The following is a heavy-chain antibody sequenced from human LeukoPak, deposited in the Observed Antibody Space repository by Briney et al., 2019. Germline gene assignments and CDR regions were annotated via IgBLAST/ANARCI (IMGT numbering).Heavy chain of an antibody. CDR3: AKVRQAGTGDAFDI. CDR2: ISDTSTNT. Sequence: GGSLRLSCAASGFTFSNYALSWVRQAPGKGLEWVSTISDTSTNTYYADSVTGRFTISRDNSMNTLYLQMDSLRAEDTAVYYCAKVRQAGTGDAFDIWGQGTMVTVSS. D-gene: IGHD6-19*01. CDR1: GFTFSNYA. J-gene: IGHJ3*02. V-gene: IGHV3-23*01.